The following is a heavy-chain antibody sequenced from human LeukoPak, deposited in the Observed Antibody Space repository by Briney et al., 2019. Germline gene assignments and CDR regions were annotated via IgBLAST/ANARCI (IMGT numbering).Heavy chain of an antibody. CDR2: IYYSKNT. D-gene: IGHD5-18*01. V-gene: IGHV4-39*01. Sequence: KPSETLSLTCTVSGXSISSSSSYWGWIRQPPGKGLEWIGSIYYSKNTYYNPSLKSRVTISADTSKNQFSLTLGSVSATDTAVYYCVSPRGFSYGYFDYWGQGTLVTVSP. CDR3: VSPRGFSYGYFDY. J-gene: IGHJ4*02. CDR1: GXSISSSSSY.